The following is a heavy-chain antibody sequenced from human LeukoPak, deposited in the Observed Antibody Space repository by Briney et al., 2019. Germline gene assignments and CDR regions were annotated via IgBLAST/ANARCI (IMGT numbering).Heavy chain of an antibody. CDR3: ATGVTTGSYYFADY. CDR2: IYHSGST. J-gene: IGHJ4*02. V-gene: IGHV4-38-2*02. CDR1: GYSISSGCY. Sequence: SETLSLTCTVSGYSISSGCYWGWIRQPPGKGQEWIGSIYHSGSTYYNPSLKSRVTISVDTSKNQFSLKLSSVTAADTAVYYCATGVTTGSYYFADYWGQGTLVTVSS. D-gene: IGHD1-26*01.